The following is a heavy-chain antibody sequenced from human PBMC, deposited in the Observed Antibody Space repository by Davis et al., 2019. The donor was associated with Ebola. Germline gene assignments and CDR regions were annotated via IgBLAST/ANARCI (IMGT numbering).Heavy chain of an antibody. CDR1: GFTFSNYD. CDR2: IKQDGSEK. V-gene: IGHV3-7*03. CDR3: AREALGWLVDY. J-gene: IGHJ4*02. D-gene: IGHD5-12*01. Sequence: PGGSLRLSCAASGFTFSNYDMSWVRQVPGKGLEWVANIKQDGSEKYYVDSVKGRFTISRDNAKNSLYLQMNSLRAEDTAVYYCAREALGWLVDYWGQGTLVTVSS.